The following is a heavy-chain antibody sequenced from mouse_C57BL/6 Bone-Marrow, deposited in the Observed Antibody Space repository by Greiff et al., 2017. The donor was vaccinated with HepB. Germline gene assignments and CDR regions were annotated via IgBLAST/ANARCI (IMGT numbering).Heavy chain of an antibody. J-gene: IGHJ4*01. CDR1: GFTFSDYY. V-gene: IGHV5-16*01. D-gene: IGHD2-12*01. CDR3: ARDYVPYAMDY. CDR2: INYDGSST. Sequence: EVKLVESEGGLVQPGSSMKLSCTASGFTFSDYYMAWVRQVPEKGLEWVANINYDGSSTYYLDSLKSRFIISRDNAKNILYLQMSSLKSEDTATYYCARDYVPYAMDYWGQGTSVTVSS.